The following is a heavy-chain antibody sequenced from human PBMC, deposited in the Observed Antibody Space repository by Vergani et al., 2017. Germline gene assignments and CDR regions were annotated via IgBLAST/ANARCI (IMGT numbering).Heavy chain of an antibody. Sequence: QLHLQESGPGLVKPSETLSLTCTVSGGSISSNFYYWGWIRQSPGKGLEWIGSISSSGSSYSNPSLQSRVTMSVDTSTNQVSLRLSSVTAADTALYYCAKPVGTSAIMDGYTMWGQGKMVTVSS. CDR2: ISSSGSS. CDR3: AKPVGTSAIMDGYTM. J-gene: IGHJ3*02. D-gene: IGHD5/OR15-5a*01. V-gene: IGHV4-39*01. CDR1: GGSISSNFYY.